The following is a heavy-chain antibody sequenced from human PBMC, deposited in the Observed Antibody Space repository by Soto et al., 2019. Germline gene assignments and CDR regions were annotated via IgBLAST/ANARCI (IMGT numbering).Heavy chain of an antibody. D-gene: IGHD2-15*01. J-gene: IGHJ4*02. CDR3: ARDPRGYCSGGSCRPFDY. V-gene: IGHV3-33*01. Sequence: QVQLVESGGGVVQPGRSLRLSCAASGFTFSSYGMHWVRQAPGKGLEWVAVIWYDGSNKYYADSVKGRVTISRDNSKNTLYLQMNSLRAEDTAVYYCARDPRGYCSGGSCRPFDYWGQGTLVTVSS. CDR1: GFTFSSYG. CDR2: IWYDGSNK.